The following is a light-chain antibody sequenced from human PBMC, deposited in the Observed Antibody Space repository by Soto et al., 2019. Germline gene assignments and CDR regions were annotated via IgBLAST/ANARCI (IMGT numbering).Light chain of an antibody. CDR1: SSDVGGYNY. J-gene: IGLJ1*01. V-gene: IGLV2-14*01. CDR3: SSYTTTIPHV. Sequence: QSVLTQPASVSGSPGQSITISCTGTSSDVGGYNYVSWYQHHPGKVPKLMIYEVNNRPSGVSNRFSGSKSGNTASLIISGLQAEDEADYYCSSYTTTIPHVFGTGTKVTAL. CDR2: EVN.